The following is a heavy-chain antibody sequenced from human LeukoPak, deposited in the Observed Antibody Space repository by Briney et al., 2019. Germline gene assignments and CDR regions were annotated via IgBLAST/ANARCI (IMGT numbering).Heavy chain of an antibody. D-gene: IGHD5-12*01. V-gene: IGHV3-33*01. J-gene: IGHJ4*02. CDR1: GFTFSSYG. CDR2: IWYDGSNK. CDR3: ARGPIVATINWGYYFDY. Sequence: GGSLRLSCAASGFTFSSYGMHWVRQAPGKGLEWVAVIWYDGSNKYYADSVKGRFTISRDNSKNTLYLQMNSLRAEDTAVYYCARGPIVATINWGYYFDYWGQGTLVTVSS.